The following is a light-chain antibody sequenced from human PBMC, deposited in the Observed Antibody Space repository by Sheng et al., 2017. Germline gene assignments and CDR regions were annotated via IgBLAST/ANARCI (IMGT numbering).Light chain of an antibody. CDR2: GAS. V-gene: IGKV3-15*01. CDR1: QSINNK. CDR3: QQYNYWYT. J-gene: IGKJ2*01. Sequence: EIVMTQSPAIMSVSPGERVTLSCRASQSINNKLAWYQQKPGQAPRLLMYGASTRATGIPARFSGSGSGTEFTLTISSLQSEDFAVYHCQQYNYWYTFGQGTKLEIK.